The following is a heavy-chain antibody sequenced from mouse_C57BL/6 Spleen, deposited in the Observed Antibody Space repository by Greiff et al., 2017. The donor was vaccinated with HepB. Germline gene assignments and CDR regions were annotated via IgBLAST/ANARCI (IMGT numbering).Heavy chain of an antibody. D-gene: IGHD2-4*01. CDR2: IYPGSGNT. Sequence: QVQLQQSGAELVRPGASVKLSCKASGYTFTDYYINWVKQRPGQGLEWIARIYPGSGNTYYNEKFKGKATLTAEKSSSTAYMQLSSLTSEDSAVYFCASSWGYDYDRASYYYAMDYWGQGTSVTVSS. J-gene: IGHJ4*01. CDR1: GYTFTDYY. V-gene: IGHV1-76*01. CDR3: ASSWGYDYDRASYYYAMDY.